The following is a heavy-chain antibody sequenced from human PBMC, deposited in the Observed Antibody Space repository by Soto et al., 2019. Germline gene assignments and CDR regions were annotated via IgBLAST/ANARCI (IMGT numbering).Heavy chain of an antibody. CDR1: GGTFSSYA. CDR2: IIPIFGTA. Sequence: QVQLVQSGAEVKKPGSSVKVSCKASGGTFSSYAISWVRQAPGQGLEWMGGIIPIFGTANYAQKFQGRVTITADESTSTAYMELSSLRSDDTAVYYCARTSVPGYSYGWGPLDYWGQGTLVTVSS. J-gene: IGHJ4*02. CDR3: ARTSVPGYSYGWGPLDY. D-gene: IGHD5-18*01. V-gene: IGHV1-69*01.